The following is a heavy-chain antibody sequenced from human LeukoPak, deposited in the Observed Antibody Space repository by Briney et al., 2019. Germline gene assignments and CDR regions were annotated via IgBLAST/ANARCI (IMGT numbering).Heavy chain of an antibody. CDR2: INPNSGGT. CDR1: GYTFTGYY. CDR3: TAVTPAGGKT. V-gene: IGHV1-2*02. Sequence: GASVKVSCKASGYTFTGYYMHWVRQAPGQGLEWMGWINPNSGGTNYAQKFQGRVTMTRDTSISTVYMELSRLISDGTAVYYCTAVTPAGGKTWGQGTLVTVSS. D-gene: IGHD6-13*01. J-gene: IGHJ5*02.